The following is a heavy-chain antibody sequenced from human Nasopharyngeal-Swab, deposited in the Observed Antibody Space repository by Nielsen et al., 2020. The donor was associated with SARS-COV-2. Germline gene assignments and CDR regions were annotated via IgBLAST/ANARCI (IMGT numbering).Heavy chain of an antibody. CDR1: GFTFSGSA. CDR3: TRGGIVGPPELGMDV. Sequence: GSLKISCAASGFTFSGSAMHWVRQASGKGLEWVGRIRSKANSYATAYAASVKGRFTISRDDSKNTAYLQMNSLKTEDTAVYYCTRGGIVGPPELGMDVWGQGTTVTVSS. CDR2: IRSKANSYAT. D-gene: IGHD1-26*01. V-gene: IGHV3-73*01. J-gene: IGHJ6*02.